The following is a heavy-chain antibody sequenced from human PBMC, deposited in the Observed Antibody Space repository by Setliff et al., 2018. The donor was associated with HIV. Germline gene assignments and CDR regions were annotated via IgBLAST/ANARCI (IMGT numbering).Heavy chain of an antibody. CDR3: AREVRWELPQGFDH. Sequence: SETLSLTCTVSGGSINSGGYYWVWIRQPALKGLEWIGRIYTSGLTNYNPSLKSRVTISVDTSRNECSLKLTSVTAADTAVYYCAREVRWELPQGFDHWGQGSQVTVSS. V-gene: IGHV4-61*02. CDR1: GGSINSGGYY. CDR2: IYTSGLT. D-gene: IGHD1-26*01. J-gene: IGHJ4*02.